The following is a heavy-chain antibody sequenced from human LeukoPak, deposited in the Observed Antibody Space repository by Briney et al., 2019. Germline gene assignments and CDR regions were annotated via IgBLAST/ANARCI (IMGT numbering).Heavy chain of an antibody. J-gene: IGHJ4*02. CDR2: ISGSGGTT. D-gene: IGHD3-16*01. CDR1: GFTFSSYA. V-gene: IGHV3-23*01. CDR3: AKAGTKGVMGHIDY. Sequence: GGSLRLSCAASGFTFSSYAMSWVRQAPGKGLEWVSGISGSGGTTYYADSVKGRFTISRDNSKNTLYLQMNSLRAEDTAVYYCAKAGTKGVMGHIDYWGQGTLVTVSS.